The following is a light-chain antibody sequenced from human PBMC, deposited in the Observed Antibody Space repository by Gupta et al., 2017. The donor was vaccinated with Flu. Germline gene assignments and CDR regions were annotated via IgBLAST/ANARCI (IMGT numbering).Light chain of an antibody. CDR1: QSVSSSY. CDR2: SAS. CDR3: QQYGSSPYS. J-gene: IGKJ2*03. V-gene: IGKV3-20*01. Sequence: EIVFTQSPGTLSLSPGERATLSCRASQSVSSSYLAWYQQKPGQAPRLLIYSASSRATGIPDRFSGSGSGTDFTLTISRLEPEDFAVYYCQQYGSSPYSFGQGTKLEIK.